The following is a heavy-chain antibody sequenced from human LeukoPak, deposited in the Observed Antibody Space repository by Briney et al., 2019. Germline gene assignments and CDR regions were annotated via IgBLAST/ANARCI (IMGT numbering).Heavy chain of an antibody. J-gene: IGHJ6*03. CDR2: IYYSGST. CDR3: ARRGVDVAVAGTTYYYYYMDV. D-gene: IGHD6-19*01. Sequence: PSETLSLTCTVSGGSISSYYWSWIRQPPGKGLEWIGYIYYSGSTNYNPSLKSRVTISVDTSKNQFSLKLSSVTAADTAVYYCARRGVDVAVAGTTYYYYYMDVWGKGTTVTVSS. V-gene: IGHV4-59*01. CDR1: GGSISSYY.